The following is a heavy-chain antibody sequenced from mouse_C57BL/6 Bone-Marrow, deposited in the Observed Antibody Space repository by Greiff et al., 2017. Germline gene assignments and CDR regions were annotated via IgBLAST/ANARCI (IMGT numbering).Heavy chain of an antibody. Sequence: VQLQESGAELVKPGASVKMSCKASGYTFTSYWITWVKQRPGQGLGWIGDIYPGSGSTNYNEKFRSKATLAVDPSSRTAYMPRSSLTSEDPAVYYCARKHDYWGQGTTLTVSS. CDR3: ARKHDY. V-gene: IGHV1-55*01. CDR1: GYTFTSYW. CDR2: IYPGSGST. J-gene: IGHJ2*01.